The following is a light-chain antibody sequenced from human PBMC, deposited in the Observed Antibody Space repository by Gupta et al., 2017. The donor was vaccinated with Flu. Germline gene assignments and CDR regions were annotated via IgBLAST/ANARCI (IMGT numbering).Light chain of an antibody. Sequence: PSTLSASVGDRVTITCRASQSISRCLAWYQQKPGKAPKLLIYSASSLESGVPSRFSGSGSGTEFTLTISSLQPDDFATYYCQQKNSYSRTFGQGTKVEIK. CDR2: SAS. V-gene: IGKV1-5*03. J-gene: IGKJ1*01. CDR3: QQKNSYSRT. CDR1: QSISRC.